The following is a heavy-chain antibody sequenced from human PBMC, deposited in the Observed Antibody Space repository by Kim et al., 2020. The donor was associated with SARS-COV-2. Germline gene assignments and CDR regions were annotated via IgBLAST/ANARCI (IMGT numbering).Heavy chain of an antibody. CDR2: IYYSGST. V-gene: IGHV4-59*01. CDR3: GRFIGQQLDNRSLYYYYGMDV. J-gene: IGHJ6*02. D-gene: IGHD6-13*01. CDR1: GGSISSYY. Sequence: SETLSLTCTVSGGSISSYYWRWIRQPPGKGLEWIGYIYYSGSTNYNPSLKSRVTISVDTSKNQFSLKLNSVTAADTAVYYCGRFIGQQLDNRSLYYYYGMDVLGQGTTVTLSS.